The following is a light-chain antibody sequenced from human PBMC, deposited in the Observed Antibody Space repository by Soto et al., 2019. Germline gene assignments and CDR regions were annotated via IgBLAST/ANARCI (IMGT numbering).Light chain of an antibody. CDR1: QGISTY. Sequence: DIQMTQSPSSLSASVRDRVTITCRASQGISTYLAWYQQKPGKVPKLLIYAASTLQSGVPSRFSGSGSGTDFTLTISSLQPEDVATYYCQNYNSVPRTFGQGTKVEIK. J-gene: IGKJ1*01. CDR3: QNYNSVPRT. V-gene: IGKV1-27*01. CDR2: AAS.